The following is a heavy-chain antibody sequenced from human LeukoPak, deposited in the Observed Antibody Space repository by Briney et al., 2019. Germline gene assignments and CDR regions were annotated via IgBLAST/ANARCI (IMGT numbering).Heavy chain of an antibody. Sequence: ASVKVSCKASGGTFSSYAISWVRQAPGQGLEWMGGIIPIFGTASYAQKFQGRVTMTRDTSTSTVYMELSSLRSEDTAVYYCARGRGYSSGYLAAYWGQGTLVTVSS. CDR3: ARGRGYSSGYLAAY. CDR1: GGTFSSYA. J-gene: IGHJ4*02. CDR2: IIPIFGTA. V-gene: IGHV1-69*05. D-gene: IGHD3-22*01.